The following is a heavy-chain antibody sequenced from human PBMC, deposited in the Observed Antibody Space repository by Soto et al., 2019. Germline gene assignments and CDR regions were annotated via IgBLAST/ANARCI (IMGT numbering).Heavy chain of an antibody. CDR3: AGDESTITGPFPTPAAFDI. J-gene: IGHJ3*02. D-gene: IGHD1-20*01. Sequence: ASVKVSCKASGYTFTRSGISWVRQAPGQGLEWMGWISTYNGDTNYAQTFQGRVTMTTDTSTSTVHMEVRSLRSDDTAVYYCAGDESTITGPFPTPAAFDIWGQGTMVTVS. CDR1: GYTFTRSG. CDR2: ISTYNGDT. V-gene: IGHV1-18*01.